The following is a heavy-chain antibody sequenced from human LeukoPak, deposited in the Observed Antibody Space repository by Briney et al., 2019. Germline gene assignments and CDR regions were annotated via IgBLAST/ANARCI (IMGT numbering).Heavy chain of an antibody. Sequence: GGSLRLSCAASGFMFSNYAMSWVRQAPGKGLEWVSAISGSGGGTYYADSVKGRFTISRDNSKNTLYLQMNSLRAEDTAVYYCAKGYYSGSGDYYYYYYYIMDVWDQGTTVTVSS. CDR2: ISGSGGGT. CDR3: AKGYYSGSGDYYYYYYYIMDV. V-gene: IGHV3-23*01. CDR1: GFMFSNYA. J-gene: IGHJ6*02. D-gene: IGHD3-10*01.